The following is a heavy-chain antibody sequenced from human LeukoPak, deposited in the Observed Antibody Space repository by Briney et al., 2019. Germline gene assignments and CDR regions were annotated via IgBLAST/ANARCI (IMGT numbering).Heavy chain of an antibody. CDR3: ARGGSGYVFDY. J-gene: IGHJ4*02. V-gene: IGHV4-59*11. CDR2: IYYSGST. D-gene: IGHD3-22*01. Sequence: SETLSLICTVCGDSISSHYWSWIRQPPGKGVEWSGYIYYSGSTNYNPSLKSRVSISVDTSKNQFSLKLTSVTAADTAVYYCARGGSGYVFDYWGQGTLVTVSS. CDR1: GDSISSHY.